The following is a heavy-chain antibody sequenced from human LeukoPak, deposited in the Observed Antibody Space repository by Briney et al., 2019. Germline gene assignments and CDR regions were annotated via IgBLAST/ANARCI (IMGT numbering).Heavy chain of an antibody. V-gene: IGHV4-30-2*01. Sequence: PSETLSLTCAVSGGSISSGGYSWSWIRQPPGKGLEWIGYIYHSGSTYYNPSLKSRVTISVDRSKNQFSLKLSSVTAADTAVYYCARVWVGAMGPPGYFDYWGQGTLVTVSS. J-gene: IGHJ4*02. CDR1: GGSISSGGYS. CDR2: IYHSGST. D-gene: IGHD5-18*01. CDR3: ARVWVGAMGPPGYFDY.